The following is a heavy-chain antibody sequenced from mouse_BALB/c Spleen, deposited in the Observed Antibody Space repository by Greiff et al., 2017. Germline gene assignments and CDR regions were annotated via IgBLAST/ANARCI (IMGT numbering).Heavy chain of an antibody. J-gene: IGHJ4*01. D-gene: IGHD2-1*01. CDR2: ISNGGGST. CDR1: GFTFSSYT. V-gene: IGHV5-12-2*01. CDR3: ARGGVTTLYYYAMDY. Sequence: EVKVVESGGGLVQPGGSLKLSCAASGFTFSSYTMSWVRQTPEKRLEWVAYISNGGGSTYYPDTVKGRFTISRDNAKNTLYLQMSSLKSEDTAMYYCARGGVTTLYYYAMDYWGQGTSVTVSS.